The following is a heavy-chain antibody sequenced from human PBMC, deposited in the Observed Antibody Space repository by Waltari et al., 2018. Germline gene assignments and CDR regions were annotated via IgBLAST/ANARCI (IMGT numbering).Heavy chain of an antibody. CDR2: ISMDGSIV. Sequence: EVQLVESGGGLVQPGGSLRLSCAAYGFTFSHSWMYWVRQSPGKGPVWVSRISMDGSIVNYADSVKGRFTISRDNAKSTLFLQMNSLRVDDTALYYCVTTGVAGFYWGQGTRVTVSS. V-gene: IGHV3-74*01. D-gene: IGHD6-19*01. CDR3: VTTGVAGFY. CDR1: GFTFSHSW. J-gene: IGHJ4*02.